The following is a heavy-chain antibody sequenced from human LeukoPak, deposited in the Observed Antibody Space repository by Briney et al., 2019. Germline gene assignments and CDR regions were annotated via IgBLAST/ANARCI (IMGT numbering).Heavy chain of an antibody. CDR1: GFTFSSYA. CDR3: ARLCHCYTFDY. V-gene: IGHV3-30-3*01. J-gene: IGHJ4*02. CDR2: ISYDGSNK. D-gene: IGHD2-2*02. Sequence: GGSLRLSCAASGFTFSSYAMHWVRQAPGKGLEWVAVISYDGSNKCYADSVKGRFTISRDNSKNTLYLQMNSLRAEDTAVYYCARLCHCYTFDYWGQGTLVTVSS.